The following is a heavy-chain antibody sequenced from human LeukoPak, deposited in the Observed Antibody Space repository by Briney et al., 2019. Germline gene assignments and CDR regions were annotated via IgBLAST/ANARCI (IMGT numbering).Heavy chain of an antibody. CDR1: GGSFSAYY. D-gene: IGHD1-26*01. CDR2: INHSGST. V-gene: IGHV4-34*01. J-gene: IGHJ5*02. CDR3: ARSRAFNSGAFDP. Sequence: SETLSLNCAVYGGSFSAYYWSWVRQPPGKGLEWIGEINHSGSTNYNPSLKSRVTMSVDTSKNQFSLKLSSVTAADTAVYYCARSRAFNSGAFDPWGQGSLVTVSS.